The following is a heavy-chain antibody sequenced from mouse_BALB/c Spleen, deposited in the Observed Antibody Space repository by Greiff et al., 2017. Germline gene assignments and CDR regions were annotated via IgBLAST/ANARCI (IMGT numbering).Heavy chain of an antibody. J-gene: IGHJ4*01. CDR1: GFTFSSYG. Sequence: EVQVVESGGDLVKPGGSLKLSCAASGFTFSSYGMSWVRQTPDKRLEWVATISSGGSYTYYPDSVKGRFTISRDNAKNTLYLQMSSLKSEDTAMYYCARHEVYYGYPYYYAMDYWGQGTSVTVSS. D-gene: IGHD2-2*01. V-gene: IGHV5-6*01. CDR3: ARHEVYYGYPYYYAMDY. CDR2: ISSGGSYT.